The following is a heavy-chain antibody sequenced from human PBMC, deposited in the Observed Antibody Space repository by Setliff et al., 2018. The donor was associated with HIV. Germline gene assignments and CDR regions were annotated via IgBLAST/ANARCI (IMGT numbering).Heavy chain of an antibody. V-gene: IGHV4-34*01. D-gene: IGHD3-10*01. Sequence: PSETLSLTCAVYGGSISGYYWSWVRQSPGRGLEWIGEINQSGNTNFNPSLKSRLIISVDTSKSQFSLKLTSVTAADTALYYCAREGGQGYSGSGSFYHRNFDLWGRGTLVTVSS. CDR3: AREGGQGYSGSGSFYHRNFDL. CDR2: INQSGNT. J-gene: IGHJ2*01. CDR1: GGSISGYY.